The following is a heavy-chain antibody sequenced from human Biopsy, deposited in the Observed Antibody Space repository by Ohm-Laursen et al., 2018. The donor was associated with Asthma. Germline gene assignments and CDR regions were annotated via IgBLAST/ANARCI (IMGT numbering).Heavy chain of an antibody. Sequence: SLRLSCAASGFSFSNYGMHRVRQAPGKGLDWVAVISFDGSNKNYTDSVKGRFTISRDNSRNTLHLQMNSLRAEDTAVYYCARTFHFWSPYHAEHYQLWGQGTLVTVSS. V-gene: IGHV3-30*03. D-gene: IGHD3-3*02. J-gene: IGHJ1*01. CDR1: GFSFSNYG. CDR3: ARTFHFWSPYHAEHYQL. CDR2: ISFDGSNK.